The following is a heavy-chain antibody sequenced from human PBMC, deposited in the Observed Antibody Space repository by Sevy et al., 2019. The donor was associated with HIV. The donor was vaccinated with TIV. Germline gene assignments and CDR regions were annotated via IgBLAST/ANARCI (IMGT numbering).Heavy chain of an antibody. D-gene: IGHD3-22*01. CDR1: GFIFSDYD. J-gene: IGHJ4*02. CDR2: ISSRSSYI. Sequence: GGYLRLSCAASGFIFSDYDMNCVRQAPGKGLEWISVISSRSSYIKYADSLKGRVTISRDNANNSLFLQLNSLRAEYTAVYYCARAVYYDDIGGLHYWGQGAMVSVSS. CDR3: ARAVYYDDIGGLHY. V-gene: IGHV3-21*05.